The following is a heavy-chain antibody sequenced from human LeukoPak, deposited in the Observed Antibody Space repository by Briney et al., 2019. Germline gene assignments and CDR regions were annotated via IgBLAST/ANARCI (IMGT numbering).Heavy chain of an antibody. J-gene: IGHJ3*02. Sequence: ASVKVSCKASGYTFTSHSMHWVRQAPGQRLEWMGWINAGKGNTKYSQKFQGRVTITRDTSANTAYMELSSLRSEDTAVYYCARETSATQNDAFDIWGQGTMVTVSS. CDR2: INAGKGNT. CDR1: GYTFTSHS. CDR3: ARETSATQNDAFDI. D-gene: IGHD3-10*01. V-gene: IGHV1-3*01.